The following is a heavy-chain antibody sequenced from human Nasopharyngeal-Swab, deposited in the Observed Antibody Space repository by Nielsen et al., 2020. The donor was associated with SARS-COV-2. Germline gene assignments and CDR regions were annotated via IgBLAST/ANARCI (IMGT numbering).Heavy chain of an antibody. CDR1: GFSLSTSGMC. V-gene: IGHV2-70*01. CDR2: IDWDDDK. Sequence: SGPTLVKPTQTLTLTCTFSGFSLSTSGMCVSWIRQPPGKALEWLALIDWDDDKYYSTSLKTRLTISKDTSKSQVVLTMTNMDPVDTATYYCARIAADNDILTGYYSDYFDYWGQGTLVTVSS. CDR3: ARIAADNDILTGYYSDYFDY. J-gene: IGHJ4*02. D-gene: IGHD3-9*01.